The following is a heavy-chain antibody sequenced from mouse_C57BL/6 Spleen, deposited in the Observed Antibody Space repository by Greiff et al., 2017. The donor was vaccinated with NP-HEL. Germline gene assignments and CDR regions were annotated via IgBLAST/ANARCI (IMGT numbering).Heavy chain of an antibody. J-gene: IGHJ3*01. CDR2: ISSGGSYT. Sequence: DVMLVESGGDLVKPGGSLKLSCAASGFTFSSYGMSWVRQTPDKRLEWVATISSGGSYTYYPDSVKGRFTISRDNAKNTLYLQMSSLKSEDTAMYYCARHDSNYDSPFAYWGQGTLVTVSA. CDR1: GFTFSSYG. D-gene: IGHD2-5*01. V-gene: IGHV5-6*02. CDR3: ARHDSNYDSPFAY.